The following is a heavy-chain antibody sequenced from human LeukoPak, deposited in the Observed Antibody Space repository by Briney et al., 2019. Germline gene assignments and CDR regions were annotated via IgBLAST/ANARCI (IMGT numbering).Heavy chain of an antibody. V-gene: IGHV1-8*03. J-gene: IGHJ4*02. CDR3: ARGRIVVVPAAIGFDY. D-gene: IGHD2-2*02. CDR2: MNPNSGNT. CDR1: GYTFTSYD. Sequence: ASVKVSCKASGYTFTSYDINWVRQATGQGLEWMGWMNPNSGNTGYAQKFQGRVTITRNTSISTAYMELSSLRSEDTAVYYCARGRIVVVPAAIGFDYWGQGTLVTVSS.